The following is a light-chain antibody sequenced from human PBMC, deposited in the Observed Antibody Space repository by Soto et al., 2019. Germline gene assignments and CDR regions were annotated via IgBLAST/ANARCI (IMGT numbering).Light chain of an antibody. V-gene: IGKV4-1*01. J-gene: IGKJ2*01. CDR2: WAS. CDR3: QQYYTTPAYT. Sequence: DIVMTQSPNSLAVSLGERATINCKSSQSVLYSSNNENYLAWYQQKPGQPPKLLIYWASTRESGVPDRFSGRGSGTEFKLTISSLDAVHVAVYYCQQYYTTPAYTFGQWNKLDIK. CDR1: QSVLYSSNNENY.